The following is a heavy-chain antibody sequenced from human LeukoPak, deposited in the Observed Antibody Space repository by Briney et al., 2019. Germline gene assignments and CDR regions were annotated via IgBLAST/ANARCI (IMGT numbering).Heavy chain of an antibody. CDR2: ISSSGSYI. V-gene: IGHV3-21*01. J-gene: IGHJ5*02. Sequence: PGGSLRLSCAASGFTFSNYNMNWVRQAPGKGLEWVSFISSSGSYIYYADSVKGRFTISRDNAKNSLYLQMNSLRAEDTAVYYCASLPRYNYGSIWFGPWGQGTLVTVSS. D-gene: IGHD5-18*01. CDR3: ASLPRYNYGSIWFGP. CDR1: GFTFSNYN.